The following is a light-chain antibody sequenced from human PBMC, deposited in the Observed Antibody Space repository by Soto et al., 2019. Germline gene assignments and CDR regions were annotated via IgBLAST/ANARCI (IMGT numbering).Light chain of an antibody. J-gene: IGLJ2*01. V-gene: IGLV1-40*01. Sequence: QSVLTQQPSVSGSPGQRVTISCTGSSSNIGAGYDVHWYQQLPGTAPRLLIYGNSNRPSGVPDRFSGSKSGTTASLAITGLQAEDEADYYCQSSDSSLSVVFGGGTQLTVL. CDR3: QSSDSSLSVV. CDR2: GNS. CDR1: SSNIGAGYD.